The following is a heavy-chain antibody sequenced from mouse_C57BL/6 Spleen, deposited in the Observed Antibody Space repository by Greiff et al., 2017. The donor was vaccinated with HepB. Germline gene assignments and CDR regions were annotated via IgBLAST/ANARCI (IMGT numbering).Heavy chain of an antibody. CDR2: IDPENGDT. CDR1: GFNIKDDY. D-gene: IGHD1-1*01. CDR3: TTGYGSSYGY. Sequence: DVKLQESGAELVRPGASVKLSCTASGFNIKDDYMHWVKQRPEQGLEWIGWIDPENGDTEYASKFQGKATITADTSSNTAYLQLSSLTSEDTAVYYCTTGYGSSYGYWGQGTTLTVSS. V-gene: IGHV14-4*01. J-gene: IGHJ2*01.